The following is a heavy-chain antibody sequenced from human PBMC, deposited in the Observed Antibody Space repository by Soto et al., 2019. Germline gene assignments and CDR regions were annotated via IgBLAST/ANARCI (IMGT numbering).Heavy chain of an antibody. CDR2: ISHDGSTE. CDR3: ARESGGLDY. V-gene: IGHV3-30-3*01. D-gene: IGHD3-10*01. Sequence: QIQLVESGGGVVQPGRSLRLSCAASGFTFSGYTMHWVCQAPGKGLEWVALISHDGSTEYYADSVKGRFTISRDNSKHTLFLQMNSLRAEDTAVYYCARESGGLDYWGQGTLVTVSS. CDR1: GFTFSGYT. J-gene: IGHJ4*02.